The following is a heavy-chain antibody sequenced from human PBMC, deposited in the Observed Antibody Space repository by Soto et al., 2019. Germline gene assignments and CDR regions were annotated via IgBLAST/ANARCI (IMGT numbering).Heavy chain of an antibody. CDR2: IYYSGTS. V-gene: IGHV4-39*02. Sequence: SETLSLTCTVSGGSITDDTYYWGWIRQPPGKGLEWIGSIYYSGTSSYNPSLKSRVTMSVDTSKKQLSLRLSSVTAADTAVYYCARDLSSRYFDWLLQYECSPIFYYYGMDCSGQETTVTVSS. CDR1: GGSITDDTYY. D-gene: IGHD3-9*01. CDR3: ARDLSSRYFDWLLQYECSPIFYYYGMDC. J-gene: IGHJ6*02.